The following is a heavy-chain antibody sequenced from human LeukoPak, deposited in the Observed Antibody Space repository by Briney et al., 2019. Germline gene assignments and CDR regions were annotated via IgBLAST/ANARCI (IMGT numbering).Heavy chain of an antibody. J-gene: IGHJ4*02. CDR2: ISTSSSYI. V-gene: IGHV3-21*06. CDR3: ARDRGYCSGGSCYPDY. Sequence: GGSLRLSCTASGFTFNGYSMNWVRQAPGKGLEWVSSISTSSSYIYYADSVKGRFTISRDNSKNMVYLLLNSLRADDTAVYYCARDRGYCSGGSCYPDYWGQGTLVTVSS. D-gene: IGHD2-15*01. CDR1: GFTFNGYS.